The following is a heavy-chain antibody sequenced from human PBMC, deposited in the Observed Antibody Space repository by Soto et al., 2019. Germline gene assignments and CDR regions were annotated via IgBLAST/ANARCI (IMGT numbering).Heavy chain of an antibody. CDR1: GFSLSTYS. Sequence: PGGSLRLSCAASGFSLSTYSMNWVRQAPGKGLEWVSSISSSSNNIYYADSVKGRFTISRDNAKNSLFLQVNSLRDEDTAVYFCARDQTTPTGACDYWGQGTLVTVSS. CDR2: ISSSSNNI. V-gene: IGHV3-21*01. D-gene: IGHD1-1*01. J-gene: IGHJ4*02. CDR3: ARDQTTPTGACDY.